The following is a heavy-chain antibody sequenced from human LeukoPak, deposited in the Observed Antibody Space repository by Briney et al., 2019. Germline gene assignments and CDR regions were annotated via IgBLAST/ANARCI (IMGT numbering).Heavy chain of an antibody. Sequence: SVKVSCKASGYTFTSYGISWVRQAPGQGLEWMGWISAYNGNTNYAQKLQGRVTMTTDTSTSTAYMELSRLRSDDTAVYYCARVGSKCGGSCYSWFDPWGQGTLVTVSS. V-gene: IGHV1-18*01. CDR1: GYTFTSYG. J-gene: IGHJ5*02. CDR2: ISAYNGNT. CDR3: ARVGSKCGGSCYSWFDP. D-gene: IGHD2-15*01.